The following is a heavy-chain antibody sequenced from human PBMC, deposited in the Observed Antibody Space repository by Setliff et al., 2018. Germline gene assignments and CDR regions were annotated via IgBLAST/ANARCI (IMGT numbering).Heavy chain of an antibody. J-gene: IGHJ4*02. CDR3: AGGRRYDYGWDFDY. V-gene: IGHV4-38-2*02. Sequence: PSETLSLTCTVSGYSISSGHCWGWIRQPPGKGLEWIGSISHSGSTYYNPSLRSRVTISLDTSKNQFSPKLTSVTAADTAVYYCAGGRRYDYGWDFDYWGQGTLVTVSS. CDR2: ISHSGST. D-gene: IGHD4-17*01. CDR1: GYSISSGHC.